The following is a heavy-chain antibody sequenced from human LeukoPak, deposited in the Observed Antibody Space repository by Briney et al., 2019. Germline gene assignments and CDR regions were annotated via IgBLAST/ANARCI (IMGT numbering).Heavy chain of an antibody. D-gene: IGHD3-3*01. CDR3: ARELYDFWSGYCFDY. CDR1: GYTFTSYD. V-gene: IGHV1-46*01. J-gene: IGHJ4*02. CDR2: INPSGGST. Sequence: GASVKVSCKASGYTFTSYDINWVRQATGQGLEWMGIINPSGGSTSYAQKFQGRVTMTRDTSTSTVYMELSSLRSEDTAVYYCARELYDFWSGYCFDYWGQGTLVTVSS.